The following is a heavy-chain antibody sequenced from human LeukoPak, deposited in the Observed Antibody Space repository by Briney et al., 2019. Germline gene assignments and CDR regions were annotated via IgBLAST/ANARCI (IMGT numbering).Heavy chain of an antibody. CDR3: AREGWYGSGSSPPDY. J-gene: IGHJ4*02. D-gene: IGHD3-10*01. Sequence: ASVKVSCKASGYTFTSYGISWVRQAPGQGLEWMGWISAYNGNTNYAQKLQGRVTMTTDTSTSTAYMELRSLRSDDTAVYYCAREGWYGSGSSPPDYWGQGTLVTVSS. CDR1: GYTFTSYG. V-gene: IGHV1-18*01. CDR2: ISAYNGNT.